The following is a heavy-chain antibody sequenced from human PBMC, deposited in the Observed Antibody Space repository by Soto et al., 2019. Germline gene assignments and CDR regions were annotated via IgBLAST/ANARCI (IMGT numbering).Heavy chain of an antibody. D-gene: IGHD2-8*01. J-gene: IGHJ5*02. CDR3: ARDNGMAGSFDP. CDR2: ISLGRTTI. CDR1: VFTFSSYS. Sequence: GGSLRLSCAASVFTFSSYSMNWARQAPGKGLEWIAYISLGRTTIFYADSVKGRFTISRDDAKSSLYLQMNSLRDEDTAVYYCARDNGMAGSFDPWGQGTLVTVSS. V-gene: IGHV3-48*02.